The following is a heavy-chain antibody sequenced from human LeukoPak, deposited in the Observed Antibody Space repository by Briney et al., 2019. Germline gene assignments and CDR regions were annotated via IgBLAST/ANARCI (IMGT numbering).Heavy chain of an antibody. V-gene: IGHV4-30-4*01. CDR1: GGSISSGDYY. CDR3: ASTFGGVIALYGMDG. D-gene: IGHD3-16*02. J-gene: IGHJ6*04. CDR2: IYYSGST. Sequence: SETLSLTCTVSGGSISSGDYYWSWLRQPPGTGLEWIGYIYYSGSTYYNPSLKSRVTISVDTSKNQFSLKLSSVTAADTAVYYCASTFGGVIALYGMDGWGKGTTGTVS.